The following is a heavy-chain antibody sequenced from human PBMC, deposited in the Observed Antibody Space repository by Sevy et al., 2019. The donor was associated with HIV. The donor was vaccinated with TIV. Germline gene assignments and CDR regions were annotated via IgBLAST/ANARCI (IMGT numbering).Heavy chain of an antibody. D-gene: IGHD1-26*01. CDR2: IEEDKSQI. Sequence: GGSLRLSCAASGFTFTNYWMTWVRQAPGKGLEWVANIEEDKSQIYYVNSVEGRFTNSRDNAKNSLYLQMNSLRVEDTAVYYCARDRYGSIWGQGTTVTVSS. CDR1: GFTFTNYW. V-gene: IGHV3-7*01. CDR3: ARDRYGSI. J-gene: IGHJ6*02.